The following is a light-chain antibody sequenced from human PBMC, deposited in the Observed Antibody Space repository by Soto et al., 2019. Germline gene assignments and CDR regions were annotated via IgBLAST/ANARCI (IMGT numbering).Light chain of an antibody. J-gene: IGKJ1*01. CDR1: QNSFSNSNNKKY. V-gene: IGKV4-1*01. CDR3: QQYYSTPWT. Sequence: SLAVSLGKRATLNCNSIQNSFSNSNNKKYLAWYQQKPGQPPKLLIHWASIRESGVPDRFSGSGSGTDFTLTINSLQAEDVAVYYCQQYYSTPWTFGQGAKVAI. CDR2: WAS.